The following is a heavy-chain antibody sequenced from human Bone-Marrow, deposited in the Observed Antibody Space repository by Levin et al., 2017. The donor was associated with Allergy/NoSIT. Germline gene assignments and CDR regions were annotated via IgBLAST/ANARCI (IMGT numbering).Heavy chain of an antibody. J-gene: IGHJ5*02. CDR1: GYTFTGYS. V-gene: IGHV1-2*06. CDR3: GRGAQSFDP. Sequence: ASVKFSCKASGYTFTGYSIHWVRQAPGQGLEWMGRMSAKTGTTIYSQKFQARVTMTRDTSISTAYMDLTSLTSDDTAVYYCGRGAQSFDPWGQGTLVTVSS. CDR2: MSAKTGTT.